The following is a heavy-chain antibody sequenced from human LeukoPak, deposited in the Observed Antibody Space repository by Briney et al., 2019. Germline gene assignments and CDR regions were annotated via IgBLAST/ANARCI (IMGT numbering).Heavy chain of an antibody. CDR1: GGSILSTNW. CDR2: VHLNGAT. V-gene: IGHV4-4*02. J-gene: IGHJ4*02. D-gene: IGHD1-26*01. CDR3: TRESGAFSPFGF. Sequence: SGTLSLTCAVSGGSILSTNWWSWVRQPPGKGLEWIGEVHLNGATNYNPSVEGRVTMSIDKSKNHLSLEVISVAAADTAMYYCTRESGAFSPFGFWGQGTLVTVSS.